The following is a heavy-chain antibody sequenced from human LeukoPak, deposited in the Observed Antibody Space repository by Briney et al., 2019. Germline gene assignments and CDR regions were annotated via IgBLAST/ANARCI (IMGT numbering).Heavy chain of an antibody. CDR1: GYSFTSYW. CDR3: ARHGQSSSFGMDV. D-gene: IGHD6-6*01. Sequence: GESLQISCKGSGYSFTSYWIGWVRQMPGKGLEWMGIIYPGDSDTRYSPSFQGQVTISADKSISTAYLQWSSLKASDTAMYYCARHGQSSSFGMDVWGKGTTVTVSS. J-gene: IGHJ6*04. CDR2: IYPGDSDT. V-gene: IGHV5-51*01.